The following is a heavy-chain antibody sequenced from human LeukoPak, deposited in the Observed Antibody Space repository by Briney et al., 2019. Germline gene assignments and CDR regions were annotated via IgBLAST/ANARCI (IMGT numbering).Heavy chain of an antibody. Sequence: GGSLRLSCASSGFTFSSYGMHWVRQAPGKGLEWVALMSYDGNAFYADSVKGRFTISRDNAKNSLYLQMNSLRAEDTAVYYCARLGMEQWLDTRGFDYWGQGTLVTVSS. V-gene: IGHV3-30*12. CDR1: GFTFSSYG. CDR3: ARLGMEQWLDTRGFDY. D-gene: IGHD6-19*01. J-gene: IGHJ4*02. CDR2: MSYDGNA.